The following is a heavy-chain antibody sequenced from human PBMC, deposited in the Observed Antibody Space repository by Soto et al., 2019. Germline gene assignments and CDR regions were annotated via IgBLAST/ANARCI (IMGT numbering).Heavy chain of an antibody. CDR2: ISYDGSNK. J-gene: IGHJ6*02. V-gene: IGHV3-30*18. Sequence: PGGSLRLSCAASGFTFSSYGMHWVRQAPGKGLEWVAVISYDGSNKYYADSVKGRFTISRDNSKNTLYLQMNSLRAEDTAVYYCAKDLLEVLRFLEWLPYYYYGMDVWGQGTTVTVSS. CDR1: GFTFSSYG. CDR3: AKDLLEVLRFLEWLPYYYYGMDV. D-gene: IGHD3-3*01.